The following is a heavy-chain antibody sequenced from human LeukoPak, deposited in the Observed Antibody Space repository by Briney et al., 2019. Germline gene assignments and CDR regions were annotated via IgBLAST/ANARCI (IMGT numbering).Heavy chain of an antibody. V-gene: IGHV4-34*01. J-gene: IGHJ3*02. CDR1: GGSFSGYY. CDR2: VYYSGST. D-gene: IGHD5-24*01. CDR3: ARDQEMATSRFGAFDI. Sequence: PSETLSLTCAVYGGSFSGYYWGWLRQPPGKGLEWIGSVYYSGSTYYNPSLKSRVTISVDTSKNQFSLKLSSVTAADTAVYYCARDQEMATSRFGAFDIWGQGTMVTASS.